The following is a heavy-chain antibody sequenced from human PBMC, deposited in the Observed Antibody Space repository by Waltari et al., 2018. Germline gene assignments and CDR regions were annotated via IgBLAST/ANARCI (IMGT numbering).Heavy chain of an antibody. V-gene: IGHV4-59*01. CDR1: GGSISSYY. CDR3: ARDLHRSGSFPN. CDR2: IYYSGST. Sequence: QVQLQESGPGLVKPSAPLALTCTASGGSISSYYWSWIRQPPGKGLEWIGYIYYSGSTNYNPSLKSRVTISVDTSKNQFSLKLSSVTAADTAVYYCARDLHRSGSFPNWGQGTLVTVSS. J-gene: IGHJ4*02. D-gene: IGHD1-26*01.